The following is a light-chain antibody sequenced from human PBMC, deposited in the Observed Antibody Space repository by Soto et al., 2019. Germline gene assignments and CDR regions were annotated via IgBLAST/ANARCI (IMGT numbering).Light chain of an antibody. J-gene: IGLJ2*01. V-gene: IGLV2-14*01. CDR1: SSDVGGYNY. Sequence: QSALTQPASVSGSPGQSITISCTGTSSDVGGYNYVSWYQQHPGKAPKLMIYDVSNRPSGVSNRFSGSKSGNTASLTISGLQAEDEADYYCSSYTSSGTYVIIGGGTKLTVL. CDR2: DVS. CDR3: SSYTSSGTYVI.